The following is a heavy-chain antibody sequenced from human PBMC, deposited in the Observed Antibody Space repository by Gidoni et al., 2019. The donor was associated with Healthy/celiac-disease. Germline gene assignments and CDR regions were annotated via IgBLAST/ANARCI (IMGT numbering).Heavy chain of an antibody. CDR2: ISGSGGST. V-gene: IGHV3-23*01. CDR3: AKAPSSGYYGTYLDY. J-gene: IGHJ4*02. CDR1: GFTFSSYA. D-gene: IGHD3-22*01. Sequence: EVQLLESGGGLVQPGGSLRLSCAASGFTFSSYAMSWVRQAPGKGLEWVSAISGSGGSTYDADSVKGRFTISRDNSKNTLYLQMNSLRAEDTAVYYCAKAPSSGYYGTYLDYWGQGTLVTVSS.